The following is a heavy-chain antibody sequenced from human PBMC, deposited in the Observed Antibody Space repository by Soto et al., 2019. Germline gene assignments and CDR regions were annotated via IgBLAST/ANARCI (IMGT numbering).Heavy chain of an antibody. D-gene: IGHD3-22*01. CDR2: VYYGGST. J-gene: IGHJ5*02. V-gene: IGHV4-39*01. CDR1: YGSISSSNYY. CDR3: ARTNLYYDSSWFDP. Sequence: QLQLQESGPGLVKPSESLSLTCTVSYGSISSSNYYWGWIRQPPGKGLEWIGSVYYGGSTFYNPSLKSRLTISVDTSKNQFSLKLTSVTAADTAVYYCARTNLYYDSSWFDPWGQGTLVTVSS.